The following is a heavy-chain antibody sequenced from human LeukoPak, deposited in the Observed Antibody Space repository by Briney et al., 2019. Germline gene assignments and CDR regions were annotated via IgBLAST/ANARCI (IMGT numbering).Heavy chain of an antibody. V-gene: IGHV5-51*01. CDR2: IYPGDSDT. Sequence: GESLKISCEASGYSFASFSIGWVRQMPGKGLEWMGIIYPGDSDTRYSPSFQGQVTISADKSISTAYLQWSSLKASDTAMYYCALGYYDSSGYYYEFTYWGQGTLVTVSS. D-gene: IGHD3-22*01. CDR1: GYSFASFS. CDR3: ALGYYDSSGYYYEFTY. J-gene: IGHJ4*02.